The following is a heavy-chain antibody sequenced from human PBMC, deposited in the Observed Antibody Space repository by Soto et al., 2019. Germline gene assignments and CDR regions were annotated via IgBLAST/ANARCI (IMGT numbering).Heavy chain of an antibody. Sequence: SETLSLTCAVSGGSISSSNWWSWVRQPPGKGLEWIGEINHSGSTNYNPSLKSRVTISVDTSKNQFSLKLSSVTAADTAVYYCARLMVRGVIINFYYYYGMDVWGQGTTVTVSS. V-gene: IGHV4-4*02. CDR1: GGSISSSNW. D-gene: IGHD3-10*01. CDR2: INHSGST. J-gene: IGHJ6*02. CDR3: ARLMVRGVIINFYYYYGMDV.